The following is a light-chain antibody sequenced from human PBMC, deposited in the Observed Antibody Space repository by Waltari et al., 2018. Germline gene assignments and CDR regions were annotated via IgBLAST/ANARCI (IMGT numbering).Light chain of an antibody. CDR3: KQSNNYSRWT. CDR1: QSISSC. V-gene: IGKV1-5*03. J-gene: IGKJ1*01. Sequence: DIQMTQSPSTLSVSVGDRVTITCRASQSISSCLAWYQQKPGKAPKLLIYTASNLESGVPSRFSGSESGTEFTLTTSSLQTDDFATYYCKQSNNYSRWTFGQGTKVEIK. CDR2: TAS.